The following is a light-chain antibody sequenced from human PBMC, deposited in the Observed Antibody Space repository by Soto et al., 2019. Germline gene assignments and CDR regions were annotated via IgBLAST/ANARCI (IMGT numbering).Light chain of an antibody. Sequence: QSVLTQPPSVSAAPRQRVTISCSGSTSNIGNNDVTWYQQVPGTAPKPLIYDTDKRPSGIPDRFSASKSGTSATLRITGLQTGDEADYYCGTWDSSLSGIIFGGGTKLTVL. CDR3: GTWDSSLSGII. V-gene: IGLV1-51*01. CDR2: DTD. CDR1: TSNIGNND. J-gene: IGLJ2*01.